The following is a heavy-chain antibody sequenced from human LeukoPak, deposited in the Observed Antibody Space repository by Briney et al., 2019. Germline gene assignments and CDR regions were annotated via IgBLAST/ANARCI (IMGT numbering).Heavy chain of an antibody. CDR1: GFTVSSNY. CDR3: ARDRPTVKTTVHYGLDV. Sequence: TGGSLRLSGAGSGFTVSSNYMSWVRQAPGKGLEWVSVIYSGGSTYYADSVKGRFTISRDNSKNTLYLQMNSLRAEDTAVYYCARDRPTVKTTVHYGLDVWGQGTTVTVSS. J-gene: IGHJ6*02. V-gene: IGHV3-66*01. D-gene: IGHD4-11*01. CDR2: IYSGGST.